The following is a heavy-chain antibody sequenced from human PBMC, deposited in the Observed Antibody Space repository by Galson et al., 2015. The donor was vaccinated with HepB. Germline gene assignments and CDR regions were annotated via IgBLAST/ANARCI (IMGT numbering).Heavy chain of an antibody. V-gene: IGHV3-23*01. CDR2: ISGSGGGT. D-gene: IGHD2-2*01. J-gene: IGHJ4*02. Sequence: SLRLSCAASGFTFSSYGMSWVRQAPGKGLEWVSGISGSGGGTYYADSVKGRFTISRDNSRTTLFLQMNSLRAEDTAEYYCAKRTVGYCSSSSCGIDYWGQGTLVTVSS. CDR3: AKRTVGYCSSSSCGIDY. CDR1: GFTFSSYG.